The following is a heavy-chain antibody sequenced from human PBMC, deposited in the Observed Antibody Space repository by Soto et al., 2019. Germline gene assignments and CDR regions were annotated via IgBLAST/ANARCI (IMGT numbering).Heavy chain of an antibody. V-gene: IGHV1-2*04. CDR2: INPNSGDT. CDR1: GYTFTGYY. Sequence: ASVKVSCKASGYTFTGYYMHWVRQAPGQGLEWMGWINPNSGDTNYAQKFQGWVTMTRDTSISTAYMELSRLRSDDTAVYYCARASTEDAFDIWGQGTMVTVSS. J-gene: IGHJ3*02. CDR3: ARASTEDAFDI.